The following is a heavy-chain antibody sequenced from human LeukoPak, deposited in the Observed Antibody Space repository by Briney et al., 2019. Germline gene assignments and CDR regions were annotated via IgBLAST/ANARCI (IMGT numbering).Heavy chain of an antibody. Sequence: GGSLRLSFAASGFTFSSYAMHWVRQAPGKGLEWVAVISYDGSNKYYADSVKGRFTISRDNSKNTLYLQMNSLRAEDTAVYYCARDSIYSSGWYPPNYWGQGTLVTVSS. CDR1: GFTFSSYA. CDR2: ISYDGSNK. CDR3: ARDSIYSSGWYPPNY. V-gene: IGHV3-30-3*01. D-gene: IGHD6-19*01. J-gene: IGHJ4*02.